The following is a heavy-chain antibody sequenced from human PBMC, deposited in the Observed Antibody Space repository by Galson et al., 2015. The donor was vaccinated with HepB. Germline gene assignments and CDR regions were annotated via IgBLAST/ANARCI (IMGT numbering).Heavy chain of an antibody. D-gene: IGHD5-24*01. Sequence: QSGAEVKEPGESLKISCEVSGDSFSNYWVGWARQMPGKGLEWMGMINPGDFDTRYSPSFQGQVTISADKSLTTAYLQWSSLKASDTAIYYCAGRRRDDYYAHFGAFDLWGPGTVVTGSS. CDR2: INPGDFDT. V-gene: IGHV5-51*01. J-gene: IGHJ3*01. CDR1: GDSFSNYW. CDR3: AGRRRDDYYAHFGAFDL.